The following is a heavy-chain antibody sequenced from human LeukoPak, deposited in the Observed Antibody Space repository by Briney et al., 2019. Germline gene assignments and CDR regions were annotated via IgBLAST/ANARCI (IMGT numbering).Heavy chain of an antibody. D-gene: IGHD3-22*01. J-gene: IGHJ4*02. CDR1: GFTFSSYA. Sequence: GGSLRLSCAASGFTFSSYAMSWVRQAPGKGLEWVSSISGSGNIIDYTDSVKGRFTISRDNSKNTLYLQMNSLRAEDTAVYYCAKDQGSSGYYFGTLGYWGQGTLVTVSS. CDR3: AKDQGSSGYYFGTLGY. CDR2: ISGSGNII. V-gene: IGHV3-23*01.